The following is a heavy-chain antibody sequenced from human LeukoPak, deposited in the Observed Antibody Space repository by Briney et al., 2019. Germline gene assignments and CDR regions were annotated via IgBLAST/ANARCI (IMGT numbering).Heavy chain of an antibody. V-gene: IGHV4-34*01. J-gene: IGHJ4*02. CDR1: VGSLSGYY. CDR3: ARGPAYYYGSGSRYFDY. Sequence: SETLSLTCAVYVGSLSGYYWMWIRQPLWKGREWIGEINHSGRTNYNPSLKSRVTISVDTSKNQFSLKLSSVTAADTAVYYCARGPAYYYGSGSRYFDYWGQGTLVTVSS. CDR2: INHSGRT. D-gene: IGHD3-10*01.